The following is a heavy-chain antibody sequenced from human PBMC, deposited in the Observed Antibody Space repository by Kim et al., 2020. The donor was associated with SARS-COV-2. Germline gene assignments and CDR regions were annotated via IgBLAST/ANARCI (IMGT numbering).Heavy chain of an antibody. CDR2: ST. Sequence: STYYNPSLTSRVTISVDTSKNQFSLKLSSVTAADTAVYYCARQDGDGYDYWGQGTLVTVSS. J-gene: IGHJ4*02. D-gene: IGHD5-12*01. CDR3: ARQDGDGYDY. V-gene: IGHV4-39*01.